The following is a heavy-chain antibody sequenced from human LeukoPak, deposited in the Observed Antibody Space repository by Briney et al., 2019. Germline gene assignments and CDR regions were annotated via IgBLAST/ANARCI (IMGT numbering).Heavy chain of an antibody. CDR2: IYYSGST. J-gene: IGHJ4*02. CDR3: ARNNYYFDC. CDR1: GGSISSSSYY. D-gene: IGHD5-24*01. Sequence: SETLSLTCTVSGGSISSSSYYWGWIRQPPGKGLEWIGSIYYSGSTYYNPSLKSRVTISVDTSKNQFSLKLSSVTAADTAVYFCARNNYYFDCWGQGTLVTVSS. V-gene: IGHV4-39*01.